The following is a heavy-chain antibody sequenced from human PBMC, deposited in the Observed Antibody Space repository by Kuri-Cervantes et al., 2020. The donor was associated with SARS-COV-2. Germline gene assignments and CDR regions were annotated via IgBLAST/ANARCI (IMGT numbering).Heavy chain of an antibody. CDR2: IYSGGST. Sequence: GESLKISCAASGFTFSSYAMSWVRQAPGKGLEWVSVIYSGGSTYYADSVKGRFTISRDNSKNTLYLQVNSLRAEDTAVYYCARDLGDFWSGYSYYYGMDVWGQGPTDT. V-gene: IGHV3-53*01. CDR3: ARDLGDFWSGYSYYYGMDV. J-gene: IGHJ6*02. CDR1: GFTFSSYA. D-gene: IGHD3-3*01.